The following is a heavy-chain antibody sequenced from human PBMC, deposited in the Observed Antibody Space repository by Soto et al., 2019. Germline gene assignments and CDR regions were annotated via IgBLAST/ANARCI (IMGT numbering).Heavy chain of an antibody. Sequence: GGSLRLSCAASGFSLSTYAMTWVRQPPGRELEWVSSLNGAATSASYADSVKGRFTTSKDNSRNTLYLHMNTLRPEDTAVYFCARGGADHYDYGMDVWGQGTTVTVSS. CDR1: GFSLSTYA. J-gene: IGHJ6*02. D-gene: IGHD3-10*01. CDR2: LNGAATSA. V-gene: IGHV3-23*05. CDR3: ARGGADHYDYGMDV.